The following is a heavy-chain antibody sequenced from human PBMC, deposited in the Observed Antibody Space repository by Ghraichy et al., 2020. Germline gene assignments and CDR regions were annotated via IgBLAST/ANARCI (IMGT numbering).Heavy chain of an antibody. J-gene: IGHJ5*02. V-gene: IGHV4-34*01. CDR2: INHSGST. D-gene: IGHD2-15*01. Sequence: TLSLTCAVYGGSFSGYYWSWIRQPPGKGLEWIGEINHSGSTNYNPSLKSRVTISVDTSKNQFSLKLSSVTAADTAVYYCARVGYCSGGSCYSMSPWFDPWGQGTLVTVSS. CDR1: GGSFSGYY. CDR3: ARVGYCSGGSCYSMSPWFDP.